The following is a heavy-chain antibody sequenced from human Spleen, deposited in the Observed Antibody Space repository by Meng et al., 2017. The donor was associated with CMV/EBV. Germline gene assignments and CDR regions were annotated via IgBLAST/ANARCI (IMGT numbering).Heavy chain of an antibody. CDR3: AREKGVAGTYYYYYYGMDV. V-gene: IGHV4-34*01. CDR1: GGSFSGYY. J-gene: IGHJ6*02. D-gene: IGHD2-15*01. Sequence: GSLRLSCAVYGGSFSGYYWSWIRQSPGKGLECIGEINQSGSTNYNPSLKSRVTISVDTSKNQFSLKLSSVTAADTAVYYCAREKGVAGTYYYYYYGMDVWGQGTTVTVSS. CDR2: INQSGST.